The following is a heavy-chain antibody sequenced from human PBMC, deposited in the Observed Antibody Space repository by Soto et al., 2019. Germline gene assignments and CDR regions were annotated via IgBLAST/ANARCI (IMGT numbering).Heavy chain of an antibody. J-gene: IGHJ5*02. CDR2: ISGSGGST. CDR1: GFTFSSYA. Sequence: EVQLLESGGGLVQPGGSPRLSCAASGFTFSSYAMSWVRQAPGKGLEWVSAISGSGGSTYYADSVKGRFTISRDNSKTTLYLQRNSLRAEDTAVYYCAKASAVGSYYEVNWFDPWGQGTLVTVSS. V-gene: IGHV3-23*01. CDR3: AKASAVGSYYEVNWFDP. D-gene: IGHD1-26*01.